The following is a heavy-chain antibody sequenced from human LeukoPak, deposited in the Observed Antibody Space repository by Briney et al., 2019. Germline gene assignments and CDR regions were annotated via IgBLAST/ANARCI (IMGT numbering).Heavy chain of an antibody. CDR2: IHYSGST. V-gene: IGHV4-59*01. Sequence: PSETLSLTCSVSGGSISSYYWSWIRQPPEKGLEWIGHIHYSGSTSYNPSLKSRVTMSVDTSKNQFSLKVSSVTAADTAVYYCARGGGSWYADYWGQGILVTVSS. CDR1: GGSISSYY. J-gene: IGHJ4*02. D-gene: IGHD6-13*01. CDR3: ARGGGSWYADY.